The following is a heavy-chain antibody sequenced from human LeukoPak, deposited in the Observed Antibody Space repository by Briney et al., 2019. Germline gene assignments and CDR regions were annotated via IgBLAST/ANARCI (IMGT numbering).Heavy chain of an antibody. Sequence: GGSLRLSCAASGFSFSSYAMHWVRQPPGKGLEWVSSIFPSGGEIHYADSVRGRFTISRDNSKSTLSLQMNSLRAEDTAIYYCATYRQVLLPFESWGQGTLVTVSS. CDR3: ATYRQVLLPFES. D-gene: IGHD2-8*02. J-gene: IGHJ4*02. V-gene: IGHV3-23*01. CDR2: IFPSGGEI. CDR1: GFSFSSYA.